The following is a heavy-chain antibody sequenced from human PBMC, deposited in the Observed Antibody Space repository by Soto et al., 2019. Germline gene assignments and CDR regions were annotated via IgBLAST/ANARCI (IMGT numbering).Heavy chain of an antibody. CDR1: GFTFSSYA. D-gene: IGHD3-16*02. CDR3: AKAVYDYIWGSYPMGYYHYMDV. J-gene: IGHJ6*03. Sequence: PGGSLRLSCAASGFTFSSYAMSWVRQAPGKGLEWVSAISGSGGSTYYADSVKGRFTISRDNSKNTLYLQMNSLRAEDTAVYYCAKAVYDYIWGSYPMGYYHYMDVWGKGTTVTVSS. CDR2: ISGSGGST. V-gene: IGHV3-23*01.